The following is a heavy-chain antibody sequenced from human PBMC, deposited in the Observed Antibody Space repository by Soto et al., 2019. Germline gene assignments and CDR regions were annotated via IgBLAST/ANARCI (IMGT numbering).Heavy chain of an antibody. Sequence: EVQLVESGGGLVQPGGSLRLSCAASGFTFNTYWMQWVRQAPGKGLVWVSRIKSDGSCTNYADSVKGRFTISSDNAKNTLFLQMNSLGAEDTAVYYCATGGSGYFTYWGQGTLVTVSS. J-gene: IGHJ4*02. CDR1: GFTFNTYW. CDR2: IKSDGSCT. V-gene: IGHV3-74*01. D-gene: IGHD3-22*01. CDR3: ATGGSGYFTY.